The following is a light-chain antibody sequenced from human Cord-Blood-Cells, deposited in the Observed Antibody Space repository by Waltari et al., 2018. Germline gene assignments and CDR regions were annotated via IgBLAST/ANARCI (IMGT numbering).Light chain of an antibody. Sequence: QSALTQPASVSGSTGQSITISCTGTSWYVGRYNTFSWYQQHPGNAPKPMIYDVSKRPSGVSNRFSGSKSGNTASLTISGLQAEDEADYYCCSYAGSSTFVFGTGTKVTVL. CDR3: CSYAGSSTFV. CDR1: SWYVGRYNT. J-gene: IGLJ1*01. CDR2: DVS. V-gene: IGLV2-23*02.